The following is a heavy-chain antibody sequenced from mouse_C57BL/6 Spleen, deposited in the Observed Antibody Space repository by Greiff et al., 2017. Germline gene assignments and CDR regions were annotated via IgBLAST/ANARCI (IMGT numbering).Heavy chain of an antibody. CDR1: GYTFTSYW. CDR2: IYPGSGSS. CDR3: ARGAGDN. D-gene: IGHD6-1*01. Sequence: QVQLQQPGAELVKPGASVKMSCKASGYTFTSYWITWVKQRPGQGLEWIGDIYPGSGSSNYNEQFMSKATLTVDTSSSTAYMQLSSLTSEESAVYYCARGAGDNWGQGTTRTDSS. J-gene: IGHJ2*01. V-gene: IGHV1-55*01.